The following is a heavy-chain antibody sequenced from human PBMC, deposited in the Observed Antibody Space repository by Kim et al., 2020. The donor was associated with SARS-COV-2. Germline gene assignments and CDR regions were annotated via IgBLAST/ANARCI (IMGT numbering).Heavy chain of an antibody. D-gene: IGHD2-2*01. CDR1: GFTFSSYE. J-gene: IGHJ6*02. CDR2: ISSSGSTI. V-gene: IGHV3-48*03. CDR3: ARPGLGVVVPAATDYGMDV. Sequence: GGSLRLSCAASGFTFSSYEMNWVRQAPGKGLEWVSYISSSGSTIYYADSVKGRFTISRDNAKNSLYLQMNSLRAEDTAVYYCARPGLGVVVPAATDYGMDVWGQGTTVTVSS.